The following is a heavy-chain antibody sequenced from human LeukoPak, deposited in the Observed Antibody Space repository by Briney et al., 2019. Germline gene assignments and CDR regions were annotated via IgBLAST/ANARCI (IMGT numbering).Heavy chain of an antibody. CDR2: ISSSSSYI. V-gene: IGHV3-21*01. J-gene: IGHJ4*02. D-gene: IGHD5-18*01. CDR3: ARGGYSYGYFDY. Sequence: GGSLRLSCAASGFTFSSYSMNWVRQAPGKGLEWASSISSSSSYIYYADSVKGRFTISRDNAKNSLYLQMNSLRAEDTAVYYCARGGYSYGYFDYWGQGTLVTVSS. CDR1: GFTFSSYS.